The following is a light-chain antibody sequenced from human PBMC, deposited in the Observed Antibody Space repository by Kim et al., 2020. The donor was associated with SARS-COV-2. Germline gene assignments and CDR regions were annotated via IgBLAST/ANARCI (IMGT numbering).Light chain of an antibody. CDR2: AAS. V-gene: IGKV1-27*01. CDR1: QGISNY. J-gene: IGKJ3*01. CDR3: QKYNSAPLFT. Sequence: SVGDRGTITCRASQGISNYLAWYQQKPGKVPKLLIYAASTLQSGVPSRFSGSGSGTDFTLTISSLQPEDVATYYCQKYNSAPLFTFGPGTKVDIK.